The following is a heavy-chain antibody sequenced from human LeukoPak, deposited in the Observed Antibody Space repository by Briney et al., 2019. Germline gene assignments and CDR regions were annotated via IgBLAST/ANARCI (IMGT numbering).Heavy chain of an antibody. V-gene: IGHV4-59*01. D-gene: IGHD2-21*02. CDR1: GGSISSYY. J-gene: IGHJ3*02. Sequence: SSETLSLTCTVSGGSISSYYWSWIRQPPGKGLEWIGYIYYSGSTNYNPSLKSRVTISVDTSKNQFSLKLSSVTAADTAVYYCARDYPRAYCGGDCYFDAFDIWGQGTMVTVSS. CDR3: ARDYPRAYCGGDCYFDAFDI. CDR2: IYYSGST.